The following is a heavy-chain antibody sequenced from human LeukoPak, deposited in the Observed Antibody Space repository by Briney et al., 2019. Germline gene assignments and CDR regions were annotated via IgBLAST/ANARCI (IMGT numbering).Heavy chain of an antibody. CDR1: GFTFSMYW. CDR2: INEGGSRE. Sequence: PGGSLRLSCEVSGFTFSMYWMTWVRLAAGKGLEWVANINEGGSREWYVDSLKGLFTISRDNSKNSLYLQMNGLRVEDTAVYYCAKAITRNYYDSSGYFLDYWGQGTLVTVSS. V-gene: IGHV3-7*02. D-gene: IGHD3-22*01. J-gene: IGHJ4*02. CDR3: AKAITRNYYDSSGYFLDY.